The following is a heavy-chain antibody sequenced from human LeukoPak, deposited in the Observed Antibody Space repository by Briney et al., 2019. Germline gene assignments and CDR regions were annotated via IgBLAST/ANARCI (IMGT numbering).Heavy chain of an antibody. Sequence: PGGSLRLSCAASGFSFSDYGMHWVRQAPGKGLEWVAFIRYDGTEKYYADSVKGRFTISRDNSKNTLYLQMNSLRAEDTAVYYCASPRDYGGNSLDYWGQGTLVTVSS. D-gene: IGHD4-23*01. J-gene: IGHJ4*02. CDR1: GFSFSDYG. CDR3: ASPRDYGGNSLDY. V-gene: IGHV3-30*02. CDR2: IRYDGTEK.